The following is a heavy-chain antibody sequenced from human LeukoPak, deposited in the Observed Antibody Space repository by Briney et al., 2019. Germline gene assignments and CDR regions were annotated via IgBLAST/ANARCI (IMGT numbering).Heavy chain of an antibody. J-gene: IGHJ4*02. D-gene: IGHD3-22*01. CDR3: AKGPDRNYYFDY. CDR1: GFTFSSYA. CDR2: ISGSGGST. Sequence: GGSLRLSCAATGFTFSSYAMSWVRQAPGKGLEWVLAISGSGGSTYYADSVKGRFTISRDNSKNTLYLQMNSLRAEDTAVYYCAKGPDRNYYFDYWGQGTLVTVSS. V-gene: IGHV3-23*01.